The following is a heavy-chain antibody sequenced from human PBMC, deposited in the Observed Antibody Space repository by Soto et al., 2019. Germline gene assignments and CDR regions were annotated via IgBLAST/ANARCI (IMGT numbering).Heavy chain of an antibody. CDR3: ARSLYVDYVHWYFDL. CDR2: IFSTAAK. J-gene: IGHJ2*01. D-gene: IGHD4-17*01. V-gene: IGHV2-26*01. Sequence: QVTLKESGPVLVKPTETLTLTCTVSGCSLRNTRMGVSWIRQSPGKALEWLAHIFSTAAKSYIPSLKSRLAISRDTSKSRVVLTMTNVAPVDTATYYCARSLYVDYVHWYFDLWGRGTLVTVSS. CDR1: GCSLRNTRMG.